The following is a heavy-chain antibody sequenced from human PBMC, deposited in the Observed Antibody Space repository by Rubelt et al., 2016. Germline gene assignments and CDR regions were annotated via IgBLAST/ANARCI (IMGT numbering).Heavy chain of an antibody. Sequence: EVQLVQSGAEVKKPGESLRISCKGSGYNFTTYWISWVRQTPGKGLEWMGRIDPSDSYINYSRSVQGHVTISADKSISTAYLQWSSLKASDTAMYYCGRGNSWYPLWGQGTLVTVSS. CDR1: GYNFTTYW. CDR2: IDPSDSYI. J-gene: IGHJ4*02. CDR3: GRGNSWYPL. V-gene: IGHV5-10-1*03. D-gene: IGHD6-13*01.